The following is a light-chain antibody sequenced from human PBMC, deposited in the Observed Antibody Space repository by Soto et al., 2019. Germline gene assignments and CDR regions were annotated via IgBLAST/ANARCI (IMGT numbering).Light chain of an antibody. CDR2: AAS. J-gene: IGKJ4*01. CDR3: QKYNSAPLT. CDR1: QSVGTY. Sequence: MTQSPATLSVSPGERATLSCKASQSVGTYLAWYQQKPGKVPKLLIYAASTLQSGVPSRFSGSGSGTDFTLTISSLQPEDVATYYCQKYNSAPLTFGGGTKVEIK. V-gene: IGKV1-27*01.